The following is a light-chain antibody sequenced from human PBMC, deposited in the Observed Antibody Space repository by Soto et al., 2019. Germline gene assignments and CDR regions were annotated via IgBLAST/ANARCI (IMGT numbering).Light chain of an antibody. CDR2: DAY. V-gene: IGKV3-20*01. CDR1: QSVSIH. J-gene: IGKJ1*01. Sequence: ETVMTQSPGTLSVSLGERATLSGRASQSVSIHLAWYQQKPGQAPRLLIYDAYNRATGITARFSGSGSGTDSTLTISRLEPEDFAVYYCQQYGSSPRTFGQGTQVDIK. CDR3: QQYGSSPRT.